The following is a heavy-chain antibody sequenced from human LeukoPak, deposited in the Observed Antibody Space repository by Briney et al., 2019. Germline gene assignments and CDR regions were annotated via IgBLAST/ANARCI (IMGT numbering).Heavy chain of an antibody. CDR3: ARFSPGTGLVDI. D-gene: IGHD1-14*01. V-gene: IGHV4-59*12. J-gene: IGHJ3*02. Sequence: PSETLSLTCTVSGGSISSYYWSWIRQPPGKGLEWIGYIYYSGSTNYNPSLKSRVTISVDTSKNQFSLKLSSVTAADTAVYYCARFSPGTGLVDIWGQGTMVTVSS. CDR1: GGSISSYY. CDR2: IYYSGST.